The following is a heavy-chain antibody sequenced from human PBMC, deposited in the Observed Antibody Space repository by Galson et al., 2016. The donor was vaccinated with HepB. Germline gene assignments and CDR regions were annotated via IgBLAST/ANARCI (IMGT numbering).Heavy chain of an antibody. CDR1: GFPFSNYW. J-gene: IGHJ4*02. D-gene: IGHD6-13*01. V-gene: IGHV3-74*01. Sequence: SLRLSCAASGFPFSNYWTHWVRQAPGKGPVWVSRINSDGSSTTYADSVKGRFTISRDNAKNTLYLQMNGLRAEDTALYYCTRVHREGIAAAGLQIWGQGALVIVSS. CDR2: INSDGSST. CDR3: TRVHREGIAAAGLQI.